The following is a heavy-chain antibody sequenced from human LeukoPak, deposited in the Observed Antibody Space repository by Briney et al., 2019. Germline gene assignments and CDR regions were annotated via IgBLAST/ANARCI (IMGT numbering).Heavy chain of an antibody. CDR2: IIPILGIA. D-gene: IGHD2-15*01. V-gene: IGHV1-69*02. Sequence: SVKVSCKASGGTFSIYTISWVRQAPGQGLEWMERIIPILGIANYAQKFQGRVTIPADKSTSTAYMELSSLRSEDTAVYYCARAPGISQAADYWGQGTLVTVSS. CDR1: GGTFSIYT. CDR3: ARAPGISQAADY. J-gene: IGHJ4*02.